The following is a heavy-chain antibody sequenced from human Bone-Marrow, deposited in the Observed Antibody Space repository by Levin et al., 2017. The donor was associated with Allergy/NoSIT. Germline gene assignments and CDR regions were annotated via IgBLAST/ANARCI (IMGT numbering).Heavy chain of an antibody. V-gene: IGHV3-23*01. CDR1: GFTFSTST. Sequence: ASVKVSCAASGFTFSTSTMSWVRQAPGQGLEWVSSISSSSVGTQYADSVKGRFTISRDNSKDTLYLQMNSLRAEDTAVYYCATGGDIVVVVAAPFDNWGEGTLVTVSS. CDR3: ATGGDIVVVVAAPFDN. J-gene: IGHJ4*02. CDR2: ISSSSVGT. D-gene: IGHD2-15*01.